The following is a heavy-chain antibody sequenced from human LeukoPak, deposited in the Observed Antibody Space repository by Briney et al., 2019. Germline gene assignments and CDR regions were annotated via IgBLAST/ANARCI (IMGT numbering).Heavy chain of an antibody. CDR3: ASLGTDYYDSSGYFDY. J-gene: IGHJ4*02. CDR2: ISGDGDST. CDR1: GFTFNSYG. V-gene: IGHV3-23*01. Sequence: GGSLRLSCAASGFTFNSYGLSWVRQAPRKGLEWVSAISGDGDSTYYADSVKGRFTISRDNSKNTLYLQMNSLRAEDTAVYYCASLGTDYYDSSGYFDYWGQGTLVTVSS. D-gene: IGHD3-22*01.